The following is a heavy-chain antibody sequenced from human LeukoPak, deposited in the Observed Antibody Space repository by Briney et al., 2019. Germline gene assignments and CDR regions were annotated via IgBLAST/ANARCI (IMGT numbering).Heavy chain of an antibody. Sequence: SETLSLTCTVSGYSISSGYYWGWIRQPPGKGLEWIGSIYHSGSTYYNPSLKSRVTISVDTSKNQFSLKLSSVTAADTAVYYCARVGSGLQLPFDYWGQGTLVTVSS. CDR1: GYSISSGYY. J-gene: IGHJ4*02. CDR2: IYHSGST. V-gene: IGHV4-38-2*02. CDR3: ARVGSGLQLPFDY. D-gene: IGHD5-24*01.